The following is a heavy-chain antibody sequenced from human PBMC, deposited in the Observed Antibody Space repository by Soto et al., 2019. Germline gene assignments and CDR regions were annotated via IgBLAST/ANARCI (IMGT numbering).Heavy chain of an antibody. CDR3: ARAPDYGDSGADY. CDR1: GGSISSYY. Sequence: QVQLQESGPGLVKPSETLSLTCTVSGGSISSYYWSWIRQPPGKGLEWIGYIYYSGSTNYNPSLKSRVTISVDTSKNQFSLKLSSVTAADTAVYYCARAPDYGDSGADYWGQGTLVTVSS. V-gene: IGHV4-59*01. J-gene: IGHJ4*02. CDR2: IYYSGST. D-gene: IGHD4-17*01.